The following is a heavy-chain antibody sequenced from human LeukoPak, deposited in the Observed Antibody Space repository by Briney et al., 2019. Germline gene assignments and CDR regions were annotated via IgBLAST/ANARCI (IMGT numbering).Heavy chain of an antibody. CDR3: ARDSGTTGEVKFDP. CDR1: GGYISSYY. J-gene: IGHJ5*02. CDR2: ISGSGVI. V-gene: IGHV4-4*07. D-gene: IGHD3-10*01. Sequence: SETLSLTCTVSGGYISSYYWSWIRQPAGKGLEWIGRISGSGVITYNPSLKSRVILSLDTSNNHFSLKLISVTAADTAVYYCARDSGTTGEVKFDPWGQGMLVTVSS.